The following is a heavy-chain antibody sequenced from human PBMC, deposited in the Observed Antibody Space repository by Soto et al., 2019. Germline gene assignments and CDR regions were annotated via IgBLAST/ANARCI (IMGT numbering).Heavy chain of an antibody. J-gene: IGHJ6*02. CDR3: ARDQVDCSGGSCYSYYYYGMDV. CDR2: ISAYNGNT. D-gene: IGHD2-15*01. CDR1: GYTFTSYG. V-gene: IGHV1-18*04. Sequence: ASVKVSCKASGYTFTSYGISWVRQAPGQGLEWMGWISAYNGNTNYAQKLQGRVTMTTDTSTSTAYMELRSLRSDDTAVYYCARDQVDCSGGSCYSYYYYGMDVWGQGTTVTVSS.